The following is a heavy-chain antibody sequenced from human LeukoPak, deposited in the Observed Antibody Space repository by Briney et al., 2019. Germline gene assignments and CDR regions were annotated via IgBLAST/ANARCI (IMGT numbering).Heavy chain of an antibody. D-gene: IGHD2-2*01. CDR2: IIPIFGTA. V-gene: IGHV1-69*01. Sequence: ASVKVSCKASGGTFSSYAISWVRQAPGQGLEWMGGIIPIFGTANYAQKFQGRVTITADESTSTACMELSSLRSEDTAVYYCAREGRYCSSTSCYLDYWGQGTLVTVSS. CDR3: AREGRYCSSTSCYLDY. J-gene: IGHJ4*02. CDR1: GGTFSSYA.